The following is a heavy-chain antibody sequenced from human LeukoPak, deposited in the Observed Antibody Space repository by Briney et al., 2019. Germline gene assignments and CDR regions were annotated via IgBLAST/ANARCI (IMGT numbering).Heavy chain of an antibody. Sequence: PGESLKISCKGSGYRFTSYWIGWVRQMPGKGLEWMGIIYPGDSDTRYSPSFQGQVTISADKSISTAYLQWSSLKASDTAMYYCARQYYDSSGYYVFDYWGQGTLVTVSS. D-gene: IGHD3-22*01. CDR1: GYRFTSYW. J-gene: IGHJ4*02. CDR3: ARQYYDSSGYYVFDY. V-gene: IGHV5-51*01. CDR2: IYPGDSDT.